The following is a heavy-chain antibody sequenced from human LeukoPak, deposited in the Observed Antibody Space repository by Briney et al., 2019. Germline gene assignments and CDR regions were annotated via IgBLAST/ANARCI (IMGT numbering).Heavy chain of an antibody. CDR3: ARGGYTGRGVLITPHFDS. D-gene: IGHD3-10*01. J-gene: IGHJ4*02. CDR2: ITSSGSTI. V-gene: IGHV3-48*01. Sequence: GGSLRLSCAASGFTFIGHSMNWVRQAPGKGLEWVSSITSSGSTIYSADSVRGRFTISRDNAKSSLYLQMNSLRAEDTAVYYCARGGYTGRGVLITPHFDSWGQGTLVTVSS. CDR1: GFTFIGHS.